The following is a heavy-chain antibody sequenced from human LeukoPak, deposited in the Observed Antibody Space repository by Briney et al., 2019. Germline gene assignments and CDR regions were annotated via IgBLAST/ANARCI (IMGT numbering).Heavy chain of an antibody. CDR2: IYYSGST. Sequence: PSETLSLTCTVSGGSISSNNYYWGWIRQPPGKGLEWIGSIYYSGSTYNNPSLKSRVTISVDTTKNQFSLKLTSVTAADTAVYYCARHFSGAAAPLPFDYWGQGTLVTVSS. D-gene: IGHD6-13*01. V-gene: IGHV4-39*01. CDR3: ARHFSGAAAPLPFDY. J-gene: IGHJ4*02. CDR1: GGSISSNNYY.